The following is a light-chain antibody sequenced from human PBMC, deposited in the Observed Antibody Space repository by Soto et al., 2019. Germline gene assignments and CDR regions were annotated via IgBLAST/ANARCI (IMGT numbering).Light chain of an antibody. Sequence: QSVLTQPTSVSAAPEPTVTISCSGRSSNIGAGYDVHWYKQIPVTAPQLLTYGNSNRPSGVPSRFSASTSGTSDSMAPPRLRAEDEADYYVQYYDNSLSGSDVFGTGTKVTVL. CDR2: GNS. CDR1: SSNIGAGYD. J-gene: IGLJ1*01. V-gene: IGLV1-40*01. CDR3: QYYDNSLSGSDV.